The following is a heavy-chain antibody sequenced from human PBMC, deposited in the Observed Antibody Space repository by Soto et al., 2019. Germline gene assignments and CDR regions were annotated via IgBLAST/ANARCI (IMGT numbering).Heavy chain of an antibody. CDR3: ARDEPVVTAANVDY. D-gene: IGHD2-2*01. J-gene: IGHJ4*02. CDR1: GYTFISYG. V-gene: IGHV1-18*01. Sequence: ASVKVSCKASGYTFISYGISWVRQAPGQGLEWMGWISAYNGNTNIAQKLQGRVTMTTDTSTSTAYMELRSLRSDDTAVYYCARDEPVVTAANVDYWGQGTLVTVAS. CDR2: ISAYNGNT.